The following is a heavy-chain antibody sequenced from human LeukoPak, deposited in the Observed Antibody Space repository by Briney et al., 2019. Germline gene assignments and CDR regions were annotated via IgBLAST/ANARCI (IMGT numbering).Heavy chain of an antibody. V-gene: IGHV3-23*01. CDR1: GFTFNDYA. CDR3: ARHDSLIPY. J-gene: IGHJ4*02. CDR2: ISDTGRRT. Sequence: PGGSLRLSCAASGFTFNDYAMSWVRQAAGKGLEWVSGISDTGRRTFYADSVKGRFTISRDDSKKTVYLQMNTLRAEDTAIYFCARHDSLIPYWGQGTLVTVSS. D-gene: IGHD3-16*01.